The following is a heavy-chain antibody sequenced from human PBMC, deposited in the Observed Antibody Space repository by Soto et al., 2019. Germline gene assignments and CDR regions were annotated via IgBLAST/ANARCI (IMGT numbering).Heavy chain of an antibody. D-gene: IGHD3-10*01. V-gene: IGHV3-30-3*01. CDR1: GFTFSDYL. J-gene: IGHJ4*02. Sequence: SLRLSCAASGFTFSDYLMHWVRQAPGKGLEWVAALSYDGINDYYADSVEGRFTISRDNFKKTLYLQMNSLRVEDTAIFYCAKGSGGHYNSGNLLDWGQGTVVTVSS. CDR2: LSYDGIND. CDR3: AKGSGGHYNSGNLLD.